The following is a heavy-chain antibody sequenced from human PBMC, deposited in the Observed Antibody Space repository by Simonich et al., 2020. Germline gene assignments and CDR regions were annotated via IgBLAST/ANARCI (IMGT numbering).Heavy chain of an antibody. Sequence: QVQLVQSGAEVKKPGASVKVSCKASGYTFTSYGISWVRQAPGQGLERMGWISASNGNTNYAHKLQGRVTMTTNTSTSTAYMELRSLRSDDTAVYYCARASRGTWWYYYFDYWGQGTLVTVSS. J-gene: IGHJ4*02. V-gene: IGHV1-18*01. CDR3: ARASRGTWWYYYFDY. CDR2: ISASNGNT. D-gene: IGHD2-15*01. CDR1: GYTFTSYG.